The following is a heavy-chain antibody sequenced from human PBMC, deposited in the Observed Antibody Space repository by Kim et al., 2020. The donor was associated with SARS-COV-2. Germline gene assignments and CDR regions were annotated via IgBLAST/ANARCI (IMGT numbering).Heavy chain of an antibody. D-gene: IGHD4-17*01. V-gene: IGHV3-33*01. CDR2: IWYDGSNK. CDR1: GFTFSSYG. CDR3: ARDAMTTVTTEFDY. Sequence: GGSLRLSCAASGFTFSSYGMHWVRQAPGKGLEWVAVIWYDGSNKYYADSVKGRFTISRDNSKNTLYLQMNSLRAEDTAVYYCARDAMTTVTTEFDYWGQGTLVTVSS. J-gene: IGHJ4*02.